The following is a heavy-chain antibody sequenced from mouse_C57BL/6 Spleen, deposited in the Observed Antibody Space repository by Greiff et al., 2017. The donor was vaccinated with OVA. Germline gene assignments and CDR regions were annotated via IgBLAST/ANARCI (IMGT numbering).Heavy chain of an antibody. Sequence: EVQLQQSGPELVKPGASVKMSCKASGYTFTDYNMHWVKQSHGKSLEWIGYINPNNGGTSYNQKFKGKATLTVNKSSSTAYMELRSLTSEDSAVYYCARSGYYKGCWYFDVWGTGTTVTVSS. CDR3: ARSGYYKGCWYFDV. CDR2: INPNNGGT. D-gene: IGHD3-1*01. J-gene: IGHJ1*03. V-gene: IGHV1-22*01. CDR1: GYTFTDYN.